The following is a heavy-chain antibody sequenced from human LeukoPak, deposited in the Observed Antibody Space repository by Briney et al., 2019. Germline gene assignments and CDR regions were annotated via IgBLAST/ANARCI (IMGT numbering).Heavy chain of an antibody. CDR1: GGSISSGSYY. D-gene: IGHD3-22*01. J-gene: IGHJ4*02. V-gene: IGHV4-61*02. Sequence: PSQTLSLTCTVSGGSISSGSYYWSWIRQPAGKGLEWIGRIYTSRSTNYNPSLKSRVTISVDTSKNQFSLKLSSVTAADTAVYYCAKFPTYYYDSSGDYWGQGTLVTVSS. CDR2: IYTSRST. CDR3: AKFPTYYYDSSGDY.